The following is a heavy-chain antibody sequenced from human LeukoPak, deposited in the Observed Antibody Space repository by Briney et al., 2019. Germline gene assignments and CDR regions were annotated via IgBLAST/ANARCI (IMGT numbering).Heavy chain of an antibody. CDR1: GFTFSSYW. Sequence: GGSLRLSCAASGFTFSSYWMSWVRQAPGKGLEGVAYIKQDGREQYYVHSVKGRLPISRENAKNPLFLEVTSLRAEDTAVYYCEREKGDGRFDYWGQGTLVPVSS. V-gene: IGHV3-7*01. D-gene: IGHD2-15*01. CDR3: EREKGDGRFDY. CDR2: IKQDGREQ. J-gene: IGHJ4*02.